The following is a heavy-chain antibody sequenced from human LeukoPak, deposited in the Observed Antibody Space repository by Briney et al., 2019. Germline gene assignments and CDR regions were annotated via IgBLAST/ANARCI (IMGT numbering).Heavy chain of an antibody. CDR2: IYRGGTI. Sequence: GGSLRLSCAASGFTVITNDMTWVRQAPGKGLEWVSVIYRGGTIYYADSVRGRFTISRDNSKNTLYLQMNSLRAEDTAVYYCGGGDGHNHGDYWGQGTLVTVSS. D-gene: IGHD5-24*01. V-gene: IGHV3-53*01. J-gene: IGHJ4*02. CDR3: GGGDGHNHGDY. CDR1: GFTVITND.